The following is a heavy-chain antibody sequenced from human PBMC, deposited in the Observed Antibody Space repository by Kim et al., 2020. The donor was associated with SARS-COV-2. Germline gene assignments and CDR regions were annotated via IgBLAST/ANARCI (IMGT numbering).Heavy chain of an antibody. J-gene: IGHJ4*02. CDR2: IYYSGST. V-gene: IGHV4-31*03. CDR1: GGSISSGGYY. CDR3: ARATLLRYFDWLLTDDAGYFDC. Sequence: SETLSLTCTVSGGSISSGGYYWSWIRQHPGKGLEWIGYIYYSGSTYYNPSLKSRVTISVDTSKNQFSLKLSSVTAADTAVYYCARATLLRYFDWLLTDDAGYFDCWGQGTLVTVSS. D-gene: IGHD3-9*01.